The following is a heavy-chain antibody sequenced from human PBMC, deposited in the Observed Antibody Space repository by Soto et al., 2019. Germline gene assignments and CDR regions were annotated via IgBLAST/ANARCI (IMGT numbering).Heavy chain of an antibody. CDR1: GYTFTSYD. CDR2: MNPNSGNT. J-gene: IGHJ4*02. D-gene: IGHD3-16*02. V-gene: IGHV1-8*01. CDR3: ARAVLTFGGVIVTPSYYFDY. Sequence: ASVKVSCKASGYTFTSYDINWVRQATGQGLEWMGWMNPNSGNTGYAQKFQGRVTMTRNTSISTAYMELSSLRSEDTAVYYCARAVLTFGGVIVTPSYYFDYWGQGTLVT.